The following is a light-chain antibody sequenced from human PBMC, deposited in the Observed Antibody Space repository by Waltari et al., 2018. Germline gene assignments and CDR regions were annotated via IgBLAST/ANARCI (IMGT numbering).Light chain of an antibody. V-gene: IGKV1-39*01. CDR2: ASS. Sequence: DVQMTQSPSSLSASLGDRVTITCRAGQSISSYLNWYQQKPGMAPKLLIYASSTLQTGVPSRFSGSGSGTDFTLTISSLQPEDFATYYCQQSFTTPLTFGGGTKVEFK. CDR1: QSISSY. J-gene: IGKJ4*01. CDR3: QQSFTTPLT.